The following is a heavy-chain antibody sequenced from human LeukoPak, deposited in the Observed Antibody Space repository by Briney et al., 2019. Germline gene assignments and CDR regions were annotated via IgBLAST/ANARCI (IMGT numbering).Heavy chain of an antibody. V-gene: IGHV3-23*01. J-gene: IGHJ4*02. CDR3: ASGFLNYDSSGVDY. CDR2: ISGSGGST. CDR1: GFTFSSYA. D-gene: IGHD3-22*01. Sequence: GGSLRLSCAASGFTFSSYAMSWVRQAPGKGLEWVSAISGSGGSTYYADSVKGRFTISRDNSKNTLYLQMNSLRAEDTAVYYCASGFLNYDSSGVDYWGQGTLVTVSS.